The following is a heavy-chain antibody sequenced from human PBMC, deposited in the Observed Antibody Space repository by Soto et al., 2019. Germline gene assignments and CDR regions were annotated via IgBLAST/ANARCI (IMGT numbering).Heavy chain of an antibody. CDR1: GFSLSNARMG. J-gene: IGHJ4*02. CDR2: IFSNDEK. V-gene: IGHV2-26*01. D-gene: IGHD6-19*01. CDR3: ARISSPGYSSGWYYFDY. Sequence: QVTLKESGPVLVKPTETLTLTCTVSGFSLSNARMGVSWIRQPPGKALEWLAHIFSNDEKSYSTSLKSRLTISKDTSKSQVVLTMTNMDPVDTATYYCARISSPGYSSGWYYFDYWGQGTLVTVSS.